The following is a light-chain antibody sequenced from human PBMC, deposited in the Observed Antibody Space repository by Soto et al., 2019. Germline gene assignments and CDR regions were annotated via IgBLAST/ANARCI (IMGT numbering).Light chain of an antibody. V-gene: IGLV2-8*01. CDR1: SSDVGGYNY. CDR3: NSYAGSNNFVV. CDR2: EVS. Sequence: QSALTQPPSASGSPGQSVTISCTGTSSDVGGYNYVSWFQQHPGKAPKLMIYEVSKRPSGVPDRFSGSKSGNTASLTVPGLQAEDEADYYCNSYAGSNNFVVFGGGTKLTVL. J-gene: IGLJ3*02.